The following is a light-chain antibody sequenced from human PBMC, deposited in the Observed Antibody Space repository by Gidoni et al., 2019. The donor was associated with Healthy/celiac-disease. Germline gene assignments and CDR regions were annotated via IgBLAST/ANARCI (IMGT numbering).Light chain of an antibody. V-gene: IGKV3-11*01. Sequence: EIVLKQSPSTLSLSPGERATLSCRASQSVSSYLAWYQQKPGQAPRLLIYDASNRATGIPARFSGSGSGTDFTLTISSLEPEDFAVYYCQQRSNWPPLFGGGTKVEIK. CDR1: QSVSSY. CDR2: DAS. CDR3: QQRSNWPPL. J-gene: IGKJ4*01.